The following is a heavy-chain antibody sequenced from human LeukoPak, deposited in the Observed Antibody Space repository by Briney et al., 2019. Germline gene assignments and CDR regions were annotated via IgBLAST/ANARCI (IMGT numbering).Heavy chain of an antibody. J-gene: IGHJ6*02. V-gene: IGHV4-59*02. CDR3: ARVPAAPRLCMDV. D-gene: IGHD2-2*01. Sequence: PSETLSLTCTVSSGSVNSYYWSWIRQPPGKGLEWIGYIYYSGSTNYNPSLKSRVTISVDTSKNQFSLKLSSVTAADTAVYYCARVPAAPRLCMDVWGQGTTVIVSS. CDR2: IYYSGST. CDR1: SGSVNSYY.